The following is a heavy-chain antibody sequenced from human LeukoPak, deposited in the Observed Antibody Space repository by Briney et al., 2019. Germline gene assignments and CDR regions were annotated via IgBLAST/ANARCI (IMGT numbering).Heavy chain of an antibody. J-gene: IGHJ3*02. D-gene: IGHD3-22*01. V-gene: IGHV3-48*03. CDR1: GFTFSSYE. Sequence: GGSLRLSCAASGFTFSSYEMNWVRQAPGKGLEWVSYISSSGSTIYYADSVKGRFTISRDNAKNSLYLQMNSLRAEDTAVYYCARGAYYYDSSGYYYPQDAFDIWGQGTMVTVSS. CDR3: ARGAYYYDSSGYYYPQDAFDI. CDR2: ISSSGSTI.